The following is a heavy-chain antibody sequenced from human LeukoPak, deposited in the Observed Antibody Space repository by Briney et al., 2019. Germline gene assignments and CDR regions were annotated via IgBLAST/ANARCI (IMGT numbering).Heavy chain of an antibody. D-gene: IGHD1-1*01. CDR3: ARDTTGDAGGVFDS. J-gene: IGHJ4*02. V-gene: IGHV3-74*01. CDR2: INSDGRSI. CDR1: GFNFSDYW. Sequence: GGSLRLSCAASGFNFSDYWMHWVRQGPGKGLVWVSRINSDGRSIDYADSVKGRFTISRDNARNSLYLQMNSLRAEDTAVYYCARDTTGDAGGVFDSWGQGTLVTVSS.